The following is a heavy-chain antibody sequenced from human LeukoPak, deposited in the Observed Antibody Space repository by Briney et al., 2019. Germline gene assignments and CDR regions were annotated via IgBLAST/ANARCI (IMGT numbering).Heavy chain of an antibody. J-gene: IGHJ6*03. CDR2: INPNSGGT. D-gene: IGHD1-26*01. V-gene: IGHV1-2*02. CDR1: GYTFTGYY. CDR3: ARGGYSGSYYYYYMDV. Sequence: ASVKVSCKASGYTFTGYYMHWVRQAPGQGLEWMGWINPNSGGTNYAQKFQGRVTMTRDTSISTAYMELSRLRSDDTAVYYCARGGYSGSYYYYYMDVWGKGTTVTISS.